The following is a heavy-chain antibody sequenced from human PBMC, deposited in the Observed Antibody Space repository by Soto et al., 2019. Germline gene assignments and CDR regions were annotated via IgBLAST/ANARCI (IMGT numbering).Heavy chain of an antibody. D-gene: IGHD6-13*01. Sequence: SGPTLVKPTQTLTLTCTFSGFSLSTSGVGVGWIRQPPGKALEWLALIYWNDDKRYSPSLKSRLTITKDTSKNQVVLTMTNMDPVDTATYYCAHRKRAKQQLGVGGFDPWGQGTLVTVSS. J-gene: IGHJ5*02. CDR3: AHRKRAKQQLGVGGFDP. CDR2: IYWNDDK. CDR1: GFSLSTSGVG. V-gene: IGHV2-5*01.